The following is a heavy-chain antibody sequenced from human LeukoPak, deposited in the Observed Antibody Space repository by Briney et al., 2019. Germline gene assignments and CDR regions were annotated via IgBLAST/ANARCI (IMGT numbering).Heavy chain of an antibody. V-gene: IGHV3-23*01. CDR3: ATTILRASTYMDV. Sequence: GGSLRLSCAASGFTFSSYVMSWVRQAPGKGLERVSGISGSGGSTYYADSVKGRFTISRDNSKNTLYLQMNSLRAEDTAVYYCATTILRASTYMDVWGKGTTVTVSS. D-gene: IGHD5-24*01. CDR2: ISGSGGST. CDR1: GFTFSSYV. J-gene: IGHJ6*03.